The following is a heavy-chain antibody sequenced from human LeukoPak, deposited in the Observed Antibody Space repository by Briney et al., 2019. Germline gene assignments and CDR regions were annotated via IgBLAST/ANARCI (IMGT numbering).Heavy chain of an antibody. D-gene: IGHD3-22*01. CDR2: IYYSGST. J-gene: IGHJ4*02. CDR3: ARGTNYDSSGYGYFDY. V-gene: IGHV4-59*01. CDR1: GGSISSYY. Sequence: PSETLSLTCTVSGGSISSYYWSWIRQPPGKGLEWIGYIYYSGSTNYNPSLKSRVTISVHTSKNQFSLKLSSVTAADTAVYYCARGTNYDSSGYGYFDYWGQGTLVTVSS.